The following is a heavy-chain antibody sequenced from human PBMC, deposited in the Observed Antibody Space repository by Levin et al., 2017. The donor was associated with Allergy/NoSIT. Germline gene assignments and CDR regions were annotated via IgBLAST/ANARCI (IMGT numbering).Heavy chain of an antibody. Sequence: SCAASGFTFSSNWMHWVRQAPGKRLVWVSHINGDGSDTTYADSVKGRFTISRDNAKNTLYLQMNSLRAEDTAVYFCGRGALRAGLLFECWGQGIVVTVSS. D-gene: IGHD1-14*01. V-gene: IGHV3-74*01. CDR1: GFTFSSNW. CDR3: GRGALRAGLLFEC. CDR2: INGDGSDT. J-gene: IGHJ4*02.